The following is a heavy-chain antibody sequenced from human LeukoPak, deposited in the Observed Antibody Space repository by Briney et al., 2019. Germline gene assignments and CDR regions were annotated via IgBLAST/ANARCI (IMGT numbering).Heavy chain of an antibody. V-gene: IGHV3-53*01. CDR3: ARGYSSGWYGCPFDY. Sequence: GGPLRLSCAASGFTVSSNYMSWVRQAPGKGLEWVSVIYSGGSTYYADSVKGRFTISRDNSKNTLYLQMNSLRAEDTAVYYCARGYSSGWYGCPFDYWGHGTLVTVSS. CDR1: GFTVSSNY. J-gene: IGHJ4*01. CDR2: IYSGGST. D-gene: IGHD6-19*01.